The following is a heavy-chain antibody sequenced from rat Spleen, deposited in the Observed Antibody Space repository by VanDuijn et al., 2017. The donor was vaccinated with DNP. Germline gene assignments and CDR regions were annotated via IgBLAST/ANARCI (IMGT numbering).Heavy chain of an antibody. CDR3: ARHHGIRGLYVMDA. V-gene: IGHV5-31*01. D-gene: IGHD4-3*01. Sequence: EVQLVESGGGPVQPGRSLKLSCVASGFIFSNYWMTWIRQAPGKGLEWVASISNTGDHTYYSDSVKGRFSLSRDNAKSTLYLQMDSLRSEDTATYYCARHHGIRGLYVMDAWGQGVTVTVSS. J-gene: IGHJ4*01. CDR1: GFIFSNYW. CDR2: ISNTGDHT.